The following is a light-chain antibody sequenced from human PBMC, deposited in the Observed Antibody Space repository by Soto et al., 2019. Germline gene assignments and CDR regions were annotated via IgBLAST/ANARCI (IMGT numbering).Light chain of an antibody. CDR1: QNINNY. J-gene: IGKJ5*01. CDR3: QQSYSTPIT. CDR2: AAS. Sequence: DIQMTQSPSSLSASVGDRVTITCQASQNINNYLNWYQQKPGKAPKLLIYAASSLQSGVPSRFSGSGSGTDFTLTIRSLQPEDFATYYCQQSYSTPITFGQGTRLEIK. V-gene: IGKV1-39*01.